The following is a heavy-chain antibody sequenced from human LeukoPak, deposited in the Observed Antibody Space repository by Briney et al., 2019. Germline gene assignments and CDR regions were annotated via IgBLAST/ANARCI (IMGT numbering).Heavy chain of an antibody. J-gene: IGHJ5*02. CDR3: AKDPAVRGVIIPLNWFDP. Sequence: GGSLRLSCAASGFTFSSYWMSWVRQAPGKGLEWVANIKQDGSEKYYVDSVKGRFTISRDNSKNTLYLQMNSLRAEDTAVYYCAKDPAVRGVIIPLNWFDPWGQGTLVTVSS. CDR1: GFTFSSYW. D-gene: IGHD3-10*01. CDR2: IKQDGSEK. V-gene: IGHV3-7*01.